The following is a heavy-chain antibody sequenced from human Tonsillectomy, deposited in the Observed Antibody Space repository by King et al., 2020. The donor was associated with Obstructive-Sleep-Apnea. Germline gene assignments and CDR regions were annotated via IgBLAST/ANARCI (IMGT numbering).Heavy chain of an antibody. V-gene: IGHV4-30-4*01. CDR1: GGSISSGDYY. J-gene: IGHJ3*02. CDR3: ARAGYSSGWYRGGAFDI. CDR2: IYYSVST. Sequence: VQLQESGPGLVKPSQTLSLTSTVSGGSISSGDYYWSWIRQPPGKGLEWIGYIYYSVSTYYNPSLKSRVTISVDTSKNQFSLKLSSGTAADTAVYYCARAGYSSGWYRGGAFDIWGQGTMVTVSS. D-gene: IGHD6-19*01.